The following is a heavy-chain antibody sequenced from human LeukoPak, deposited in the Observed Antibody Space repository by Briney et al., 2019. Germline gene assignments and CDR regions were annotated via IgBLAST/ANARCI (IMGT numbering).Heavy chain of an antibody. CDR3: ARESKRGYSNFRYYYMDV. D-gene: IGHD4-11*01. CDR2: ISSSSSYI. J-gene: IGHJ6*03. CDR1: GFTFSSYS. Sequence: GGPLRLSCAASGFTFSSYSMNWVRQAPGKGLEWVSSISSSSSYIYYADSVKGRFTISRDNAKNSLYLQMNSLRAEDTAVYYCARESKRGYSNFRYYYMDVWGKGTTVTVSS. V-gene: IGHV3-21*01.